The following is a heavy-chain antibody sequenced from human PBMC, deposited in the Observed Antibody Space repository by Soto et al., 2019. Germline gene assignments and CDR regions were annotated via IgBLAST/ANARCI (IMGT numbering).Heavy chain of an antibody. CDR3: AKDKSLCSGGSCYSLMPTFDY. Sequence: EVQLVESGGGLVQPGRSLRLSCAASGFTFDDYAMHWVRQAPGKGLEWVSGISWNSGSIGYADSVKGRFTISRDNAKNSLYLQMNSLRAEDTALYYCAKDKSLCSGGSCYSLMPTFDYWGQGTLVTVSS. CDR1: GFTFDDYA. V-gene: IGHV3-9*01. CDR2: ISWNSGSI. J-gene: IGHJ4*02. D-gene: IGHD2-15*01.